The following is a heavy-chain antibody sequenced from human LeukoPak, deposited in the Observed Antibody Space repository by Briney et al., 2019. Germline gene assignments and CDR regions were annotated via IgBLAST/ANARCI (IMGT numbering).Heavy chain of an antibody. J-gene: IGHJ4*02. CDR1: GFTLSSYS. V-gene: IGHV3-48*04. CDR3: ARDSSSSDYYDSSGYFDY. CDR2: ISSSSSTI. Sequence: GGSLGLSCAASGFTLSSYSMNWVRQAPGKGLEWVSYISSSSSTIYYADSVKGRFTISRDNAKNSLYLKMNSLRAEDTAVYYCARDSSSSDYYDSSGYFDYWGQGTLVTVSS. D-gene: IGHD3-22*01.